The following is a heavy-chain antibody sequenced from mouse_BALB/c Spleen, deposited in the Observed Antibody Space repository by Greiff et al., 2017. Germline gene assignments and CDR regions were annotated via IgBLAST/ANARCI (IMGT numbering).Heavy chain of an antibody. CDR1: GFTFSSFG. CDR3: ARSLTGVFDY. V-gene: IGHV5-17*02. CDR2: ISSGSSTI. D-gene: IGHD4-1*01. J-gene: IGHJ2*01. Sequence: EVKVEESGGGLVQPGGSRKLSCAASGFTFSSFGMHWVRQAPEKGLEWVAYISSGSSTIYYADTVKGRFTISSDNPKNTLFLQITSLRSEDTAMYYCARSLTGVFDYWGQGTTLTVSS.